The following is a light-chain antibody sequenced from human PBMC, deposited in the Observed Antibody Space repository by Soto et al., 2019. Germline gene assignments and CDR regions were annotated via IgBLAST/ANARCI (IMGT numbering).Light chain of an antibody. V-gene: IGKV3-20*01. J-gene: IGKJ1*01. CDR3: QQYGNSPQT. CDR2: GAS. CDR1: QSVSSN. Sequence: EVAMTQSPATLSVSPGERATLSCRASQSVSSNLAWYQQKPGQAPRLLIYGASSRATGIPNRFSGSGSGTDFTLTISRLEPEDFAVYYCQQYGNSPQTFGQGTKVDIK.